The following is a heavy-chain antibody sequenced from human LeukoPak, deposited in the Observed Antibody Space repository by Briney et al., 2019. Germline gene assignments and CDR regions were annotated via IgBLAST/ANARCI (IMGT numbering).Heavy chain of an antibody. V-gene: IGHV1-2*02. CDR1: GYTFTGYY. Sequence: EASVKVSCKASGYTFTGYYMHWVRQAPGQELEWMGWIYPNNGGTNYAQNFQGRVTMTRDTSMSTAYMELSSLRSDDTAVYYCARFSGSSNFDYWGQGTLVTVSS. J-gene: IGHJ4*02. D-gene: IGHD1-26*01. CDR3: ARFSGSSNFDY. CDR2: IYPNNGGT.